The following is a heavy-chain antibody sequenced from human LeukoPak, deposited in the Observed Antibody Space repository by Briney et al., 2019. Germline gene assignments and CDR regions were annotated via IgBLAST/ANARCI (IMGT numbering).Heavy chain of an antibody. D-gene: IGHD5-12*01. Sequence: GGSLRLSCAASEFTFSSYGMHWVRQAPGKGLEWVAVISYDGSSKDYVDSVKGRFTISRDNSKNTLYLQMNSLRAEDTAVYYCAKDGNIVATTIDYWGQGTLVTVSS. CDR2: ISYDGSSK. CDR3: AKDGNIVATTIDY. J-gene: IGHJ4*02. V-gene: IGHV3-30*18. CDR1: EFTFSSYG.